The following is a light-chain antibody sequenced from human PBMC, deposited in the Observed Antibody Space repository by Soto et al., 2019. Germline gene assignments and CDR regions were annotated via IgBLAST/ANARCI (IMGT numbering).Light chain of an antibody. Sequence: EIVLTQSPATLSLSPGERATLSCRASQSVSSYLAWYQQKPGQAPRLLIYDASNRATGIPARFSGSGSGTDFTLPISILEPEDFAVYYCQQRSNWPYTFGQGTKLEIK. CDR1: QSVSSY. J-gene: IGKJ2*01. V-gene: IGKV3-11*01. CDR2: DAS. CDR3: QQRSNWPYT.